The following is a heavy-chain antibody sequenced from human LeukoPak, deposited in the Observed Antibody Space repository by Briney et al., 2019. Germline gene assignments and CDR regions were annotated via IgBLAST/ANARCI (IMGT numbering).Heavy chain of an antibody. V-gene: IGHV3-48*01. CDR2: ISSSSSTK. J-gene: IGHJ4*02. CDR3: AKGSRDVDY. CDR1: GFTFSSYS. D-gene: IGHD2-2*01. Sequence: GGSLRLSCAASGFTFSSYSMNWVRQAPGKGLEWVSYISSSSSTKYYADSVKGRFTISRDNSKNTLYLQMNSLRAEGTAVYYCAKGSRDVDYWGQGTLVTVSS.